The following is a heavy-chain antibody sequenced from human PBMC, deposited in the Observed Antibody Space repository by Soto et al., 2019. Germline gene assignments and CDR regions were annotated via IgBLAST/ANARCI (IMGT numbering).Heavy chain of an antibody. V-gene: IGHV1-18*01. J-gene: IGHJ6*02. D-gene: IGHD2-2*01. CDR1: GYTFTSYG. CDR2: ISAYNGNT. CDR3: ARTYCSRTSCRYDYYYYGMDV. Sequence: QVQLVQSGAEVKKPGASVKVSCKASGYTFTSYGISWVRQAPGQGLEWMGWISAYNGNTNYAQKLQGRVTMTTDTSTSTAYMELRSLRSDDTAVYYCARTYCSRTSCRYDYYYYGMDVWGQGTTVTVSS.